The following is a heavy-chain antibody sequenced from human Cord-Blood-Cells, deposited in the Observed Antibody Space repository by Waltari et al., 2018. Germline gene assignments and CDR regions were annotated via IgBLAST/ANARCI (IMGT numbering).Heavy chain of an antibody. CDR1: GFSLSTSGVG. CDR2: IYWNDDK. Sequence: QITLKESGPTLVKPTQTLTLTCTFSGFSLSTSGVGVGWIRQPPGKALEWLALIYWNDDKRYSPSLKSRLTITKDTSKNQVVLTMTNMDPVDTATYYCAHTVRDYYGSGSVDYWGQGTLVTVSS. V-gene: IGHV2-5*01. D-gene: IGHD3-10*01. CDR3: AHTVRDYYGSGSVDY. J-gene: IGHJ4*02.